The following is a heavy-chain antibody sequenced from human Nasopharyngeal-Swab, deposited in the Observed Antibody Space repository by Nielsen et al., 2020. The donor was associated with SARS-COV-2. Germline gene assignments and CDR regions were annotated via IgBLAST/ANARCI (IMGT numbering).Heavy chain of an antibody. CDR3: AKDRAYYYGSGSYWFDAFDI. D-gene: IGHD3-10*01. CDR2: ISWNSGSI. V-gene: IGHV3-9*01. J-gene: IGHJ3*02. Sequence: GGSLRLSCAASGFTFDDYAMHWVWQAPGKGLEWVSGISWNSGSIGYADSVKGRFTISRDNAKNSLYLQMNSLRAEDTALYYCAKDRAYYYGSGSYWFDAFDIWGQGTMVTVSS. CDR1: GFTFDDYA.